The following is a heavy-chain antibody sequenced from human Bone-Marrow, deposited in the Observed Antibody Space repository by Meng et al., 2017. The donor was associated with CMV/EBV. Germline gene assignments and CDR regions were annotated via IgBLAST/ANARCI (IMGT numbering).Heavy chain of an antibody. CDR2: INPNSGVT. CDR3: ARDLLQWLDPAYYYYGLGV. D-gene: IGHD6-19*01. CDR1: GYTFTGYY. J-gene: IGHJ6*02. V-gene: IGHV1-2*02. Sequence: ASVKVSCKASGYTFTGYYMNWVRQAPGQGLEWMGWINPNSGVTNYAQKFQGRVTMTRDTSISTAYMELSSLRSDDTAVYYCARDLLQWLDPAYYYYGLGVWGQGTTVTVSS.